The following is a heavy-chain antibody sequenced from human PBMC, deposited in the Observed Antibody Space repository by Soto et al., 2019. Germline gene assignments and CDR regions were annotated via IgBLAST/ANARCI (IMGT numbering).Heavy chain of an antibody. J-gene: IGHJ4*02. D-gene: IGHD1-26*01. CDR3: ARAHPSLVGATYFDY. CDR1: GYSFTSYS. V-gene: IGHV1-18*04. Sequence: ASVKVSCKASGYSFTSYSISWVRQAPGQGLEWMGWISAQSVNTTYAQKFQGRVTMTTDTSTSTAYMELRSLRSEDTAVYYCARAHPSLVGATYFDYWGQGTLVTVSS. CDR2: ISAQSVNT.